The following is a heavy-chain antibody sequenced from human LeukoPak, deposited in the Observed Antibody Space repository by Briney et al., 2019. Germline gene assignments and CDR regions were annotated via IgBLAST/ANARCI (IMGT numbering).Heavy chain of an antibody. CDR2: MNPNSGNT. D-gene: IGHD5-12*01. Sequence: ASVKVSCKASGYTFTSYDINWVRQATGQGLEWMGWMNPNSGNTGYAQKFQGRVTMTRNTSISTAYMELSSLRSEGTAVYYCARGEATIPYYYYYGMDVWGQGTTVTVSS. J-gene: IGHJ6*02. CDR3: ARGEATIPYYYYYGMDV. V-gene: IGHV1-8*01. CDR1: GYTFTSYD.